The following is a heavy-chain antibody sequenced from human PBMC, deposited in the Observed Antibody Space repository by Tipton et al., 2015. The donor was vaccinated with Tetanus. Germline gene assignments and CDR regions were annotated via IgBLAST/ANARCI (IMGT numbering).Heavy chain of an antibody. Sequence: QLVQSGAEVKKPGASVKVSCKASGYTLTSYHMHWVRQAPGQGLERMGIINPIGGSTSYAQKFQGRITMTGDTSTSTVYMDLNSLRSEDTAVYYCARVKGTYNHYGLDVWGQGTTVTVAS. CDR2: INPIGGST. D-gene: IGHD3-10*01. CDR3: ARVKGTYNHYGLDV. CDR1: GYTLTSYH. V-gene: IGHV1-46*01. J-gene: IGHJ6*02.